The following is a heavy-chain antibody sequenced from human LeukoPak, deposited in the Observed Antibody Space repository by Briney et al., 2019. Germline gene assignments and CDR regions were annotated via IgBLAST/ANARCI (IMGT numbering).Heavy chain of an antibody. V-gene: IGHV4-31*03. CDR3: ARGRYFQYYYYGMDV. CDR2: ICYSGTT. Sequence: SETLSLACSVSGGSISSDGYYWSWIRQLPGKGLEWTGYICYSGTTYYNPSLESRVTMSVDTSKNLFSLKLSSVTAADTAVHYCARGRYFQYYYYGMDVWGQGTTVTVSS. D-gene: IGHD2/OR15-2a*01. J-gene: IGHJ6*02. CDR1: GGSISSDGYY.